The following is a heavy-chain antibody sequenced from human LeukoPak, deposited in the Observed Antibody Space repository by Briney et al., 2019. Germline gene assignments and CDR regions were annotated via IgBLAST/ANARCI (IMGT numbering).Heavy chain of an antibody. V-gene: IGHV3-15*01. J-gene: IGHJ1*01. CDR1: GFTCSNSW. D-gene: IGHD3-9*01. Sequence: KPGGSLRLCCAASGFTCSNSWMSWVRQAPGKGLEWVGRIKSTTDGGTADYAAPVKGRFTISRDDSTNTLYLEMNSLKTEETAVYYCTTARSESDWAEYSRPWGQGSLVTVSS. CDR2: IKSTTDGGTA. CDR3: TTARSESDWAEYSRP.